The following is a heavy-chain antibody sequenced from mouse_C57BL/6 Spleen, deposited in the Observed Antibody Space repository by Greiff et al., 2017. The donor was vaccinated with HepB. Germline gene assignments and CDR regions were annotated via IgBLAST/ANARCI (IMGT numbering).Heavy chain of an antibody. D-gene: IGHD1-1*01. Sequence: VQLQQSGAELARPGASVKLSCKASGYTFTSYGISWVKQRTGQGLEWIGEIYPRSGNTYYNEKFKGKATLTADKSSSTAYMELRSLTSEDSAVYFCARRGTVVAHYYAMDYWGQGTSVTVSS. J-gene: IGHJ4*01. CDR3: ARRGTVVAHYYAMDY. V-gene: IGHV1-81*01. CDR2: IYPRSGNT. CDR1: GYTFTSYG.